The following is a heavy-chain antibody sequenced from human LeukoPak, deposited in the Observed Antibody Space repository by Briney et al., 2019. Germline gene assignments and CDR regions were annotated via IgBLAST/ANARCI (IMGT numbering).Heavy chain of an antibody. J-gene: IGHJ6*02. V-gene: IGHV3-30-3*01. CDR1: AFTFCSFA. CDR2: ISYDRSNK. D-gene: IGHD6-13*01. CDR3: ARGGYSSSYYYYGMDV. Sequence: GGSVCLSCAASAFTFCSFALEWVGRAPGKGLAWAAVISYDRSNKYYADSVKGRFTISRDNSKNTLYLQMNSLRAEDTAVYYCARGGYSSSYYYYGMDVWGQGTTVTVSS.